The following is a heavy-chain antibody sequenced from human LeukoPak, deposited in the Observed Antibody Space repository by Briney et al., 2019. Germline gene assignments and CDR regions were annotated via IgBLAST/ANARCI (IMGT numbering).Heavy chain of an antibody. Sequence: PSETLSLTCAVYGGSFSGYYWSWIRQPPGKGLEWIGEINHSGSTNYNPSLKSRVTISVDTSKNQFSLKLSSVTAADTAVYYCARGITYYYGSGNIPPPDYWGQGTLVTVSS. J-gene: IGHJ4*02. V-gene: IGHV4-34*01. CDR1: GGSFSGYY. D-gene: IGHD3-10*01. CDR3: ARGITYYYGSGNIPPPDY. CDR2: INHSGST.